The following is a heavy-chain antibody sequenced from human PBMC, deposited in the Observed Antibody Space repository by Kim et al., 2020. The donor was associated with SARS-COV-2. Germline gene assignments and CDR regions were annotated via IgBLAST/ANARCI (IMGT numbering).Heavy chain of an antibody. CDR1: GLTFNTYE. J-gene: IGHJ4*02. CDR3: ARDARLDN. Sequence: GGSLRLSCVGSGLTFNTYEMNWVRQAPGKGLEWVSYITSDSTIYSADSVKGRFVISRDDAKNYLYLQMTSLRVEDTAVYFCARDARLDNWGQGTLVAVSS. CDR2: ITSDSTI. V-gene: IGHV3-48*03. D-gene: IGHD6-6*01.